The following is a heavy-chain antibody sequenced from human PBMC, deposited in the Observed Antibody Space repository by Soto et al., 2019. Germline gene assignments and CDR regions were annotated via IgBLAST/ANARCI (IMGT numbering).Heavy chain of an antibody. CDR1: GGSISSGGYY. Sequence: QVQLQESGPGLVKPSQTLSLTCTVSGGSISSGGYYWSWIRQHPGKGLEWIEYIYYSGSTYYNPSLKSRVTISVDTSKNQFALKLSSVTAADTAVYYCARGRVITFGGVGDYFDYWGQGTLVTVSS. V-gene: IGHV4-31*03. J-gene: IGHJ4*02. CDR3: ARGRVITFGGVGDYFDY. D-gene: IGHD3-16*01. CDR2: IYYSGST.